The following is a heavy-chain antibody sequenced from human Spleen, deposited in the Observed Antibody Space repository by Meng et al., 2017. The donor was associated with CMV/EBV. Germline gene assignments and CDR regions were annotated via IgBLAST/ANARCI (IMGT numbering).Heavy chain of an antibody. CDR2: IIPIFGTA. CDR1: GGNFNSYA. V-gene: IGHV1-69*05. D-gene: IGHD5-24*01. CDR3: AKGHVRVEMATRGDLDY. Sequence: SVKVSCKASGGNFNSYAISWVRQAPGQGLEWMGGIIPIFGTANYAQKFQGRVRITTDESTSTAYMELSSLRSEDTAVYYCAKGHVRVEMATRGDLDYWGQGTLVTVSS. J-gene: IGHJ4*02.